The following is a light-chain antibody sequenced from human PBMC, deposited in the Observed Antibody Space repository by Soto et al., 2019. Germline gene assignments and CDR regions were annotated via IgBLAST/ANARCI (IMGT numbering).Light chain of an antibody. CDR2: GAS. Sequence: PGERATLSCRASLSVSSDLAWYRQKPGQAPRLLIYGASTRATGIPARFSGSGSGTDFTLTIRSLEPEDFAVYYCQQYNNWPPITFGQGTRLEIK. CDR1: LSVSSD. CDR3: QQYNNWPPIT. J-gene: IGKJ5*01. V-gene: IGKV3-15*01.